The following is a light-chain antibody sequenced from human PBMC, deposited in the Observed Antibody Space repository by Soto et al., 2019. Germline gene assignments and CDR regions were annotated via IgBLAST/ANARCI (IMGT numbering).Light chain of an antibody. J-gene: IGKJ5*01. V-gene: IGKV1-9*01. CDR3: QQLNSYPST. CDR2: AAS. Sequence: DIQLTQSPSFLSASVGDIVTINFRASQGISSYLAWYQQKPGKAPKLLIYAASTLQSGVPSRFSGSGSGTEFTLTISSLQPEDFATYYCQQLNSYPSTFGQGTRLEIK. CDR1: QGISSY.